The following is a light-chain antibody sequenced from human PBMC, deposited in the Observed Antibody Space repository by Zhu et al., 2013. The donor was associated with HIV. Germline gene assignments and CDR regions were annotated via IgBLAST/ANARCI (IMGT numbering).Light chain of an antibody. CDR2: EGT. V-gene: IGLV2-23*01. Sequence: QSALTQPASVSGSPGQSITISCTGSSSDVGSYNLVSWYQQHPGQAPKLIIYEGTKRPSGVSNRFSASKSGNTASLTLSGLQADDEADYYCCWYAGIFVVFGGGTKLTVL. J-gene: IGLJ3*02. CDR3: CWYAGIFVV. CDR1: SSDVGSYNL.